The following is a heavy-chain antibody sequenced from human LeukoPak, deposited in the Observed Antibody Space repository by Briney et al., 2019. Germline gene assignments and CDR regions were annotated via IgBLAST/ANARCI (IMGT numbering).Heavy chain of an antibody. CDR1: GSTFSSYW. CDR2: IKQDGSEK. CDR3: ARASYDYVWGSYANPDY. J-gene: IGHJ4*02. V-gene: IGHV3-7*03. D-gene: IGHD3-16*01. Sequence: GGSLRLSCAASGSTFSSYWMSWVRQAPGKGLEWVANIKQDGSEKYYVDSVKGRFTISRDNAKNSLYLQMNSLRAEDTAVYYCARASYDYVWGSYANPDYWGQGTLVTVSS.